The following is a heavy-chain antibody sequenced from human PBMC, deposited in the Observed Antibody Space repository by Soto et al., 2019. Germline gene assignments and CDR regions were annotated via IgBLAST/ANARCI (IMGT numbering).Heavy chain of an antibody. V-gene: IGHV3-30-3*01. Sequence: QVQLVASGGGVVQPGRSLRLSCAASGFTFSDYTMHWVRQAPGKGLEWVAVISYDVNNKDYPDSVKGRFTISRDNFQNTVYLEMNSLRPEDTGVYYCARVTSDGWHFFELWGQGTLVTVSS. J-gene: IGHJ4*02. D-gene: IGHD6-19*01. CDR3: ARVTSDGWHFFEL. CDR1: GFTFSDYT. CDR2: ISYDVNNK.